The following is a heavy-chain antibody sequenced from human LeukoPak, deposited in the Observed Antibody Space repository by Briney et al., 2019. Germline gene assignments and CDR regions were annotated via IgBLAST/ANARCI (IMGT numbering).Heavy chain of an antibody. CDR3: ARRWLAAKAFDI. D-gene: IGHD2-15*01. J-gene: IGHJ3*02. CDR2: LTESGVFT. Sequence: GGSLRLSCAASGFTFSSYAMSWVRQAPGKGLEWFSALTESGVFTSYTDSVKGRFTISRDNSKSTLYLQMNSLRAEDTAIYYCARRWLAAKAFDIWGQGTTVTVSS. V-gene: IGHV3-23*01. CDR1: GFTFSSYA.